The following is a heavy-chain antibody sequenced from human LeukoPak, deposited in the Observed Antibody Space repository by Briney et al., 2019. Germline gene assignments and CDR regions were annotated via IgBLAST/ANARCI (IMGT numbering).Heavy chain of an antibody. J-gene: IGHJ6*02. V-gene: IGHV3-7*01. CDR2: IKQDGSDK. D-gene: IGHD1-26*01. CDR3: AKASGSFHFYYYGMDV. Sequence: GGSLRLSCVGSGFRFSSYWMSWVRQAPGKGLEWVANIKQDGSDKYYVDSVKGRFTISRDNAKNSMYLQVNSLRAEDTAVYYCAKASGSFHFYYYGMDVWGQGTTVTVSS. CDR1: GFRFSSYW.